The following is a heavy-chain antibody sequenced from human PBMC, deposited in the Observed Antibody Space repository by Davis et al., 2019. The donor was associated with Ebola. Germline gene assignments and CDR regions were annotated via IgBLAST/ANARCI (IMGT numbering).Heavy chain of an antibody. CDR3: ERVPSGSYWRYLDY. V-gene: IGHV3-74*01. J-gene: IGHJ4*02. D-gene: IGHD1-26*01. Sequence: GESLKISCAASGFTFRSYWMHWVRHAPGKGLLWVSRINGDGSKIDYADSVKGRFTISRDNAKNTLYLQMNTLRAEDTAVYYCERVPSGSYWRYLDYWGQGTLVTVSS. CDR2: INGDGSKI. CDR1: GFTFRSYW.